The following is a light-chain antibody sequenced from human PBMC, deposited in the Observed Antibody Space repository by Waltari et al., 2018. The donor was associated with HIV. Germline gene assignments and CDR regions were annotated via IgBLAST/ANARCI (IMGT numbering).Light chain of an antibody. J-gene: IGLJ1*01. CDR3: TSYTSSSPCV. Sequence: QSALTQPASVSGSPGQSITISCTGTSSDVGGYNLVPWYQQHPDRAPKLMIYEVSNRPSGVSNRFSGSKSGNTASLTISGLQAEDEADYYCTSYTSSSPCVFGTGTKVTVL. CDR2: EVS. CDR1: SSDVGGYNL. V-gene: IGLV2-14*01.